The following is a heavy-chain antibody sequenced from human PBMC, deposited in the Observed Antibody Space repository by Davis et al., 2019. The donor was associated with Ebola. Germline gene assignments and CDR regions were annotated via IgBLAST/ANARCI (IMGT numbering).Heavy chain of an antibody. CDR3: ANGGAD. CDR1: GFTFADYA. V-gene: IGHV3-23*01. D-gene: IGHD4-23*01. Sequence: GESLKISCAASGFTFADYAMTWVRQAPGKGLEWVSTISDSGGSTYYADSVKGRFTISRDNSKNTLYLQMNSLRAEDTAVYYCANGGADWGQGTLVTVSS. CDR2: ISDSGGST. J-gene: IGHJ4*02.